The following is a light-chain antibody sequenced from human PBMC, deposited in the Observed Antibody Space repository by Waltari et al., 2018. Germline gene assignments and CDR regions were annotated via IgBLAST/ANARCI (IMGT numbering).Light chain of an antibody. J-gene: IGKJ4*01. CDR2: DAS. CDR1: QTFIHY. Sequence: EIVLTQSPATLSLSPGERATPSCRASQTFIHYLAWYQHKPGQPPRRLMYDASKRFIVTPARCSGSGSGTDFTLSISSLEPEDSAVYYCQQRINWPVTFGGGTKVEIK. CDR3: QQRINWPVT. V-gene: IGKV3-11*01.